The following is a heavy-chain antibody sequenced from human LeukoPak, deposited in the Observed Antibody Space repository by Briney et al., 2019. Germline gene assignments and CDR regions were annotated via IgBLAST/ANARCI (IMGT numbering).Heavy chain of an antibody. J-gene: IGHJ6*03. CDR1: GGSISSYY. D-gene: IGHD1-1*01. CDR3: ARAPLQPDYYYYYMDV. CDR2: IYYSGST. Sequence: SETLSLTCTVSGGSISSYYWSWIRQPPGKGLEWIGYIYYSGSTNYNPSLKSRVTISVDTSKNQFSLKLSSVTAADTAVYYCARAPLQPDYYYYYMDVWGKGTTVTVSS. V-gene: IGHV4-59*01.